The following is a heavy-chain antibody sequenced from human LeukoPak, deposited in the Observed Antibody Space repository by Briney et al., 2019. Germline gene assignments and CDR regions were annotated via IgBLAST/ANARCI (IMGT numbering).Heavy chain of an antibody. Sequence: PGGSLRLSCAASGFTFSGYWMSWVRQAPGKGLEWVANIKQDGSEKNYVDSVKGRFTISRDNAKNSLYLQMSSLRAEDTAVYYCARMVFPYCTSTRCSDYYYYYMDVWGKGTTVTVSS. J-gene: IGHJ6*03. CDR3: ARMVFPYCTSTRCSDYYYYYMDV. V-gene: IGHV3-7*01. D-gene: IGHD2-2*01. CDR2: IKQDGSEK. CDR1: GFTFSGYW.